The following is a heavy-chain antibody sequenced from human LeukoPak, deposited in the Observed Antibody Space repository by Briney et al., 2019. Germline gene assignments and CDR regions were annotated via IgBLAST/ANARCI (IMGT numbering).Heavy chain of an antibody. CDR3: ARALTYCSSTSCYGDAFDI. Sequence: GASVKVSCKASGYTFTSYDINWVRQATGQGLEWMGWMNPNSGNTGYAQKFQGRVTMTRNTSISTAYMELSSLRSEDTAVYYCARALTYCSSTSCYGDAFDIWCQGTMVTVSS. D-gene: IGHD2-2*01. CDR2: MNPNSGNT. J-gene: IGHJ3*02. CDR1: GYTFTSYD. V-gene: IGHV1-8*01.